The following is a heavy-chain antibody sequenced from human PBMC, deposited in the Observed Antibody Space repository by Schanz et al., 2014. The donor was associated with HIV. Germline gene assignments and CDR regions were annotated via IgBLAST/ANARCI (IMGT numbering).Heavy chain of an antibody. V-gene: IGHV3-7*03. CDR1: GFIFSDHF. CDR3: AKGPTFGVLTPAD. D-gene: IGHD3-3*01. J-gene: IGHJ4*02. Sequence: EVQVVESGGGLVQPGGSLRLSCTTSGFIFSDHFMGWVRQAPGKGLEMVANMNQDGSRKYYVDSVKGRFTISRDNAANSLFLQMNSLRAEDTAVYYCAKGPTFGVLTPADWGQGTLVTVSS. CDR2: MNQDGSRK.